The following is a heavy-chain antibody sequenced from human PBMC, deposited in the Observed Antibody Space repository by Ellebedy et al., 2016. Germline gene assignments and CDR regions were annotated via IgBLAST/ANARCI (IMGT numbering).Heavy chain of an antibody. Sequence: GGSLRLSXAASGFTFSSYAMHWVRQAPGKGLEWVAVISYDGSNKYYADSVKGRFTISRDNSKNTLYLQMNSLRAEDTAVYYCARERAGLRYCSSTSCSSLWGYWGQGTLVTVSS. CDR3: ARERAGLRYCSSTSCSSLWGY. CDR1: GFTFSSYA. V-gene: IGHV3-30-3*01. J-gene: IGHJ4*02. D-gene: IGHD2-2*01. CDR2: ISYDGSNK.